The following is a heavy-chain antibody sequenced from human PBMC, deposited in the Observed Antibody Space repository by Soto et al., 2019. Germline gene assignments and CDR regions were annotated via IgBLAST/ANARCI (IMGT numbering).Heavy chain of an antibody. Sequence: PSETLSLTCTVSGGSISSSSYYWGWIRQPPGKWLEWIGSIYYSGSTYYNPSLKSRVTISVDTSKNQFSLKLSSVTAADTAVYYCAGFGSYYYDSSGYYHYYYFDCWGQGTLVTVSS. CDR3: AGFGSYYYDSSGYYHYYYFDC. J-gene: IGHJ4*02. CDR2: IYYSGST. D-gene: IGHD3-22*01. V-gene: IGHV4-39*01. CDR1: GGSISSSSYY.